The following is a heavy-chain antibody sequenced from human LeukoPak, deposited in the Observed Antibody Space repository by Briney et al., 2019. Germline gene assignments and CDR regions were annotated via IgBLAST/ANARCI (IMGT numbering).Heavy chain of an antibody. J-gene: IGHJ6*02. D-gene: IGHD2-2*01. Sequence: SQTLSLTCTVSGGSISSGGYYWGWIRQHPGTGLEWIGYIYYSGSTYYNPSLKSRVTISVDTSKNQFSLKLSSVTAADTAVYYCARGPLGYCSSTSCYDGYYYYGMDVWGQGTTVTVSS. CDR2: IYYSGST. V-gene: IGHV4-31*03. CDR3: ARGPLGYCSSTSCYDGYYYYGMDV. CDR1: GGSISSGGYY.